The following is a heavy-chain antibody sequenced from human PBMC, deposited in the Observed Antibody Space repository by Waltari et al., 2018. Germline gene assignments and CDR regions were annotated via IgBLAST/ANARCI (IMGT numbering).Heavy chain of an antibody. J-gene: IGHJ6*02. CDR2: ST. D-gene: IGHD6-19*01. CDR3: ARGPGYSSGWYAPAYYYYGMDV. Sequence: STNYNPSLKSRVTISVDTSKNQFSLKLSSVTAADTAVYYCARGPGYSSGWYAPAYYYYGMDVWGQGTTVTVSS. V-gene: IGHV4-59*09.